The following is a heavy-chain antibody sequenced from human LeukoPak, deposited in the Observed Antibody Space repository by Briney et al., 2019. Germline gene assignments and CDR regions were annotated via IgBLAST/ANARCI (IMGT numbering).Heavy chain of an antibody. V-gene: IGHV4-34*01. D-gene: IGHD2-2*01. CDR1: GGSFSGYY. CDR2: INHSGST. CDR3: ARHLGRHCSSTSCQRIYYYYYMDV. Sequence: SETLSLTCAVYGGSFSGYYWSWIRQPPGKGLEWIGEINHSGSTNYNPSLKSRVTISVDTSKNQFSLKLSSVTAADTAVYYCARHLGRHCSSTSCQRIYYYYYMDVWGKGTTVTISS. J-gene: IGHJ6*03.